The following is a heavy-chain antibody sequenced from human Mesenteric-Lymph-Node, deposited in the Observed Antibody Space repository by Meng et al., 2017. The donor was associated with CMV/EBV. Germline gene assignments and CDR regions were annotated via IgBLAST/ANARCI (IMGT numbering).Heavy chain of an antibody. CDR2: ISAYNGNT. CDR3: AREVDKDIVVVPAGDV. J-gene: IGHJ6*02. D-gene: IGHD2-2*01. CDR1: GYTFTGYY. Sequence: ASVKVSCKASGYTFTGYYMHWVRQAPGQGLEWMGWISAYNGNTNYAQKLQGRVTMTTDTSTSTAYMELRSLRSDDTAVYYCAREVDKDIVVVPAGDVWGQGTTVTVSS. V-gene: IGHV1-18*04.